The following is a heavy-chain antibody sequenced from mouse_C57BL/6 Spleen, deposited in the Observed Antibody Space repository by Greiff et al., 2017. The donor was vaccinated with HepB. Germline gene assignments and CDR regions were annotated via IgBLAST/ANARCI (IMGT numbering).Heavy chain of an antibody. V-gene: IGHV2-2*01. Sequence: VQLQQSGPGLVQPSQSLSITCTVSGFSLTSYGVHWVRQSPGKGLEWLGVIWSGGSTDSNAAFISRLSISKDNSKSQVFFKMNSLQADDTAIYYCARNSYDYDVDAMDYWGQGTSVTVSS. CDR3: ARNSYDYDVDAMDY. CDR2: IWSGGST. D-gene: IGHD2-4*01. J-gene: IGHJ4*01. CDR1: GFSLTSYG.